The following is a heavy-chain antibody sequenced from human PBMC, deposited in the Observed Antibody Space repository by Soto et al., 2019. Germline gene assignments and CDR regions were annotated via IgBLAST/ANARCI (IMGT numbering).Heavy chain of an antibody. J-gene: IGHJ2*01. CDR3: ARHFMDSMMVKPSTWYFDL. V-gene: IGHV5-51*01. Sequence: DVQLAQSGVEVKKPGESLKISCQGSGYSFRKYWIGWVRQTPEKGLEWMGMIYPDDSDARYSPSFQGQVILSADKSINTAYLQWSSLQASDSAIYYCARHFMDSMMVKPSTWYFDLWGRGTLVSVS. CDR1: GYSFRKYW. CDR2: IYPDDSDA. D-gene: IGHD5-18*01.